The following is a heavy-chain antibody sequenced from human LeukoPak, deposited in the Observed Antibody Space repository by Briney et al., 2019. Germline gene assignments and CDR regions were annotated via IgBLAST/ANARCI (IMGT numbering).Heavy chain of an antibody. V-gene: IGHV4-39*07. CDR3: ARGQGGIAALYHY. D-gene: IGHD6-6*01. Sequence: SETLSLTCTVSGGSISSSTYYWSWIRQPPGKGLEWIGEINHSGSTNYNPSLKSRVTISVDTSKNQFSLKLSSVTAADTAVYYCARGQGGIAALYHYWGQGTLVTVSS. CDR2: INHSGST. CDR1: GGSISSSTYY. J-gene: IGHJ4*02.